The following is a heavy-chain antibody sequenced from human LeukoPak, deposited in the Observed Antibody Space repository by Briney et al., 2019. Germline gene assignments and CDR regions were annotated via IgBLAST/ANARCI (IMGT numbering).Heavy chain of an antibody. Sequence: GGSLRLSCGASGFTFSSYGMHWVRQAPGKGLEWVAYIRDDGNNKYYADSVKGRFTISRDNSKNTLFLQMNSLRVEDTAVYYCARDLSWYFDYWGQGTLVTVSS. CDR2: IRDDGNNK. V-gene: IGHV3-30*02. CDR1: GFTFSSYG. J-gene: IGHJ4*02. CDR3: ARDLSWYFDY. D-gene: IGHD6-13*01.